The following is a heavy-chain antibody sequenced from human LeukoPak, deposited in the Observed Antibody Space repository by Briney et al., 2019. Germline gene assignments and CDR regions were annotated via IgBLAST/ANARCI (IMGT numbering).Heavy chain of an antibody. J-gene: IGHJ6*02. CDR1: GFTFSSYW. CDR3: VRGAYYFYGMDV. CDR2: IKRDGSEK. V-gene: IGHV3-7*04. Sequence: GGSLRLSCAASGFTFSSYWMTWVRQAPGKGLEWVANIKRDGSEKYYVDSVKGRFTISRDNAKNTLYLHINSLRAEDTAVFYCVRGAYYFYGMDVWGQGTTVTASS.